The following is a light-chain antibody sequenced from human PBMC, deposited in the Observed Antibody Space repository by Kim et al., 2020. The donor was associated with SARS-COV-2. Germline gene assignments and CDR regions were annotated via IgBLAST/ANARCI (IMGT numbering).Light chain of an antibody. CDR2: LESSGSY. V-gene: IGLV4-60*03. J-gene: IGLJ2*01. CDR1: SGHSTYI. Sequence: QPVLTQSSSASASLGSSVKLTCTLTSGHSTYIIAWHQQQPGKAPRYLMKLESSGSYNKGSGVPDRFSGSSSGADRYLTISNLQSEDEADYYCETWDSNISIFGGGTQLTVL. CDR3: ETWDSNISI.